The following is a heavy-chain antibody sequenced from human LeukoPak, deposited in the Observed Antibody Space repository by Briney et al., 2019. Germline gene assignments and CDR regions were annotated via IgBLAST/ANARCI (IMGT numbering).Heavy chain of an antibody. D-gene: IGHD6-19*01. CDR1: GFTFSSYA. CDR3: AKGSTCSGWYT. J-gene: IGHJ4*02. V-gene: IGHV3-23*01. Sequence: LTGGSLRLSCAASGFTFSSYAMSWVRQAPGKGLEWVSAISGSGGSTYYADSVKGRLTISRDNSKDTLYLQMNSLRAEDTAVYYCAKGSTCSGWYTWGQGTLVTVSS. CDR2: ISGSGGST.